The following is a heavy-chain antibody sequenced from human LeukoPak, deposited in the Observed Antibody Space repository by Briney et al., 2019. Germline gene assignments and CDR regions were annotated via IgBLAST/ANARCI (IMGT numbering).Heavy chain of an antibody. D-gene: IGHD4-17*01. CDR3: ATVKYDYGDPVGWFDP. Sequence: PGGSLRLSCAASGFTFSSYGMHWVRQAPGKGLEWVAVIWYDGSNKYYADSVKGRFTISRDNSKNTLYLLMTSLRADDTAVYYCATVKYDYGDPVGWFDPWGQGTLVTVSS. V-gene: IGHV3-33*01. J-gene: IGHJ5*02. CDR1: GFTFSSYG. CDR2: IWYDGSNK.